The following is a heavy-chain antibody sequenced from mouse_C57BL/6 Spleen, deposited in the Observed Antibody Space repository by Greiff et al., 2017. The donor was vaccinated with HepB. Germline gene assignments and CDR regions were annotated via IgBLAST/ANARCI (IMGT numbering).Heavy chain of an antibody. CDR3: ARELNHYYAMDY. CDR1: GFTFSDYG. Sequence: DVKLVESGGGLVKPGGSLKLSCAASGFTFSDYGMYWVRQASEKGLEWVAYISSGSSTIYYADTVKGRVTISRDNTKNTLFLQMTSLRSEDAAMYYCARELNHYYAMDYWGQGTSVTVSS. J-gene: IGHJ4*01. CDR2: ISSGSSTI. V-gene: IGHV5-17*01.